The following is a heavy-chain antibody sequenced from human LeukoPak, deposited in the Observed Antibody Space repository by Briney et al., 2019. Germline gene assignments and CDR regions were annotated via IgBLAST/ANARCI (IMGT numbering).Heavy chain of an antibody. J-gene: IGHJ4*02. CDR3: TRGGQLVRPLDY. CDR2: INPKSGGT. Sequence: AASVKVSCKASGYSFTGHYMHWVRQAPGQGLEWMGWINPKSGGTNYTQQFQGRVTLTRDTSISTAYMDLTRLTSDDTAIYYCTRGGQLVRPLDYWGQGTLVIVSS. CDR1: GYSFTGHY. V-gene: IGHV1-2*02. D-gene: IGHD6-6*01.